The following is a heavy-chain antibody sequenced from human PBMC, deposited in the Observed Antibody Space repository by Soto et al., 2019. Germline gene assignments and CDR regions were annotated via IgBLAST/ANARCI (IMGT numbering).Heavy chain of an antibody. CDR3: ASSWGSSDAFDI. D-gene: IGHD3-16*01. CDR1: GYTFTSYD. V-gene: IGHV1-8*01. CDR2: MNPNSGNT. Sequence: ASVKVSCKASGYTFTSYDINWVRQATGQGLEWMGWMNPNSGNTGYAQKFQGRVTMTRNTSISTAYMELSSLRSEDTAVYYCASSWGSSDAFDIWGQGTMVTVSS. J-gene: IGHJ3*02.